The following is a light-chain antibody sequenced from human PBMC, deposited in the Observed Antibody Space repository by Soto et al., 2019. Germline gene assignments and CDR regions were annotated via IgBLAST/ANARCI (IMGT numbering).Light chain of an antibody. V-gene: IGLV4-60*02. CDR1: SGHSNYI. CDR2: LEGSGTY. Sequence: QSVLTQSSSASASLGSSVKLTCTLSSGHSNYIIAWHHQQPGKAPRYLMKLEGSGTYNKGSGVPDRFSGSSSGADRYLTISNLQFEDEADYYCETWDGNTRVFGGGTKLTVL. CDR3: ETWDGNTRV. J-gene: IGLJ3*02.